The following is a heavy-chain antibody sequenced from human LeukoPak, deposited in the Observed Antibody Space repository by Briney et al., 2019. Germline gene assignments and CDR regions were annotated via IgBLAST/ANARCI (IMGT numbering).Heavy chain of an antibody. J-gene: IGHJ4*02. D-gene: IGHD4-23*01. CDR2: TRNKVNSYIT. CDR3: TRVVTEEYLFDY. CDR1: GFTSRTHN. V-gene: IGHV3-72*01. Sequence: GGSLRLSCAAPGFTSRTHNMAWAGKPQGKGLDWVGRTRNKVNSYITEFAASVKGRFTISRDDSKNSLYLQMNSLNTDDTAVYYCTRVVTEEYLFDYWGQGTLVTVSS.